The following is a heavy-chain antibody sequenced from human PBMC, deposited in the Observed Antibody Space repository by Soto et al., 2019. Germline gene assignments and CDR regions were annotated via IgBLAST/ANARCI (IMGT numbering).Heavy chain of an antibody. CDR2: IYTSGST. D-gene: IGHD5-12*01. Sequence: SETLSLTCTVSGGSISSYYWSWIRQPAGKGLEWIGRIYTSGSTNYNPSLKSRVTMSVDTSKNQFSLKLSSVTAADTAAYYCARDRGWLQDYYYGMDVWGQGTTVTVSS. J-gene: IGHJ6*02. V-gene: IGHV4-4*07. CDR1: GGSISSYY. CDR3: ARDRGWLQDYYYGMDV.